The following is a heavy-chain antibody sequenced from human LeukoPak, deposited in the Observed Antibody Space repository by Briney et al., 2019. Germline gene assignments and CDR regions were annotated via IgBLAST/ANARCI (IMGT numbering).Heavy chain of an antibody. D-gene: IGHD1-26*01. CDR1: GGSISSGSYY. V-gene: IGHV4-61*02. CDR3: ARGGGIVGATRPYYHYYYMDV. CDR2: IYTSGST. J-gene: IGHJ6*03. Sequence: SETLSLTCTVSGGSISSGSYYWSWIRQPAGKGLEWIGRIYTSGSTNYNPSLKSRVTISVDTSKNQFSLKLSSVTAADTAVYYCARGGGIVGATRPYYHYYYMDVWGKGTTVTISS.